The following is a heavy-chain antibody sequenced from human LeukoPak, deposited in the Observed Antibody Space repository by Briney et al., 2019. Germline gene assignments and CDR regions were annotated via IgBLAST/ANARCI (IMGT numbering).Heavy chain of an antibody. V-gene: IGHV1-69*05. Sequence: ASVKVSCKASGGTFSSYAISWVRQAPGQGLEWMGGIIPIFGTANYAQKYQGRVTITTDESTSTAYMELSSLRSEDTAVYYCARARKSLGYCSSTSCFYYYYMDVWGKGTTVTVSS. D-gene: IGHD2-2*01. CDR3: ARARKSLGYCSSTSCFYYYYMDV. CDR1: GGTFSSYA. J-gene: IGHJ6*03. CDR2: IIPIFGTA.